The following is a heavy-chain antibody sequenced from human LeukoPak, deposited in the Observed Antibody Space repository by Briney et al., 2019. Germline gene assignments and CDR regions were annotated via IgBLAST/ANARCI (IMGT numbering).Heavy chain of an antibody. Sequence: GGSLRLSCAASGFTFSSYAMHWVRQAPGKGLEWVAVISYDGSNKYYADSVKGRFTISRDNSKNTLYLQMNSLRAEDTAVYYCARSPLTKWFGEAENWFDPWGQGTLVTVSS. CDR3: ARSPLTKWFGEAENWFDP. D-gene: IGHD3-10*01. J-gene: IGHJ5*02. V-gene: IGHV3-30-3*01. CDR1: GFTFSSYA. CDR2: ISYDGSNK.